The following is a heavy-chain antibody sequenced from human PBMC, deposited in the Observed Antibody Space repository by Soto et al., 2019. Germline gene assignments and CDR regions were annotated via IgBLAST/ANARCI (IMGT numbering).Heavy chain of an antibody. D-gene: IGHD2-2*01. Sequence: GGSLRLSCAASGFTFSDYYMSWIRQAPGKGLEWVSYISSSGSTIYYADSVKGRFTISRDNAKNSLYLQMNSLRAEDTAVYYCARDESRTGVIPAANAFDLWGQGTMVTVSS. CDR2: ISSSGSTI. CDR1: GFTFSDYY. V-gene: IGHV3-11*01. CDR3: ARDESRTGVIPAANAFDL. J-gene: IGHJ3*01.